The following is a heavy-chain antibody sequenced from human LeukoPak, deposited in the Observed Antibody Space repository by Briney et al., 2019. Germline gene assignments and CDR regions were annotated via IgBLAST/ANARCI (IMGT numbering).Heavy chain of an antibody. D-gene: IGHD3-22*01. CDR2: IIHSGRT. J-gene: IGHJ4*02. Sequence: PSETLSLTCGVYGGSFSGYYWTWIRQSPGMGLEWIGEIIHSGRTNYNPSLTSRVSISVDTSKNQFSLELSSVTAADTAVYYCARGWRGTLRGYPPYWGQGTLVTVSS. CDR1: GGSFSGYY. CDR3: ARGWRGTLRGYPPY. V-gene: IGHV4-34*01.